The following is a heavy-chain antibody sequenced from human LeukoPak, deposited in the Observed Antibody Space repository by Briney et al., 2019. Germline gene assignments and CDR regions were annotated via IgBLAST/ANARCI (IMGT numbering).Heavy chain of an antibody. D-gene: IGHD6-6*01. J-gene: IGHJ4*02. CDR3: ARGASAARPLPFDY. CDR1: GFTFSSYW. V-gene: IGHV3-7*01. Sequence: GGSLRLSCAASGFTFSSYWMSWVRQAPGKGLEWVANIKQDGSEKYYVDSVKGRFTISRDNAKNSLYLQMNSLRAEDTAVYYCARGASAARPLPFDYWGQGTLVTVSS. CDR2: IKQDGSEK.